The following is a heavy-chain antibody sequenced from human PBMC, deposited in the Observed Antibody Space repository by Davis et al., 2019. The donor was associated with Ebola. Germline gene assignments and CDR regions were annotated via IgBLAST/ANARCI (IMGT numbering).Heavy chain of an antibody. Sequence: PGGSLRLSCAASGFTFSSYWMSWVRQAPGKGLEWVANIKQDGSEKYYVDSVKGRFTISRDNAKNSLYLQMNSLRAEDTAVYYCAREVREALYLELPGQYYYYYGMDVWGQGTTVTVSS. D-gene: IGHD1-7*01. V-gene: IGHV3-7*01. CDR2: IKQDGSEK. CDR3: AREVREALYLELPGQYYYYYGMDV. CDR1: GFTFSSYW. J-gene: IGHJ6*02.